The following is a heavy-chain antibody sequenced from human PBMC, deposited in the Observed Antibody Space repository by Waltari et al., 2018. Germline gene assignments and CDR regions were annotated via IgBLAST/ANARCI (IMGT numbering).Heavy chain of an antibody. CDR3: ASTQLWFGAYYFDY. D-gene: IGHD5-18*01. V-gene: IGHV4-34*01. CDR1: GGSFSGYY. CDR2: INHSGST. J-gene: IGHJ4*02. Sequence: QVQLQQWGAGLLKPSETLSLTCAVYGGSFSGYYWSWIRQPPGRGLEWIGEINHSGSTNYNPSLKSRVTISVDTSKNQFSLKLSSVTAADTAVYYCASTQLWFGAYYFDYWGQGTLVTVSS.